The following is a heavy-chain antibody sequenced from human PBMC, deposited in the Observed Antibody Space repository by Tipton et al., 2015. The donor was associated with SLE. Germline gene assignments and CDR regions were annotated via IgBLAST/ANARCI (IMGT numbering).Heavy chain of an antibody. J-gene: IGHJ6*02. V-gene: IGHV4-59*12. CDR1: GGSISSYY. CDR2: IYYSGST. CDR3: ARAADMDV. Sequence: LRLSCTVSGGSISSYYWGWIRQPPGKGLEWIGYIYYSGSTNYNPSLKSRVTISVDTSKNQFSLKLSSVTAADTAVYYCARAADMDVWGQGTTVTVSS.